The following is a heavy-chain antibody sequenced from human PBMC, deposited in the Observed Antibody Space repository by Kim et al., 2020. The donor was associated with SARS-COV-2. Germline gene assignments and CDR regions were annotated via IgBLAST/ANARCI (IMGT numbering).Heavy chain of an antibody. D-gene: IGHD6-25*01. CDR3: VRENSAGLTAANLDF. CDR1: GFTFSNFA. J-gene: IGHJ4*01. CDR2: ISGSSSFT. V-gene: IGHV3-21*01. Sequence: GGSLRLSCAASGFTFSNFAMNWIRETPGGALEWVASISGSSSFTHYSDSTKGRFIISRDNAKNSLYLQIDNLRVDDSATYYCVRENSAGLTAANLDFWG.